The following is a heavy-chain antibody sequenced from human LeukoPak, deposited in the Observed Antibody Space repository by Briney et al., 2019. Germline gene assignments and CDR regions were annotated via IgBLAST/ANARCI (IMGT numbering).Heavy chain of an antibody. CDR2: IYSGGST. J-gene: IGHJ4*02. CDR1: GLTVSTNY. CDR3: ARGGRVREFDY. D-gene: IGHD1-1*01. Sequence: PGGSLRLSCAASGLTVSTNYMSWVRPAPGKGLEWVSVIYSGGSTDYTDSVKGRFNISRDNSKNMLYLQMNSLRAEDTAVYYCARGGRVREFDYWGQGALVTVSS. V-gene: IGHV3-53*01.